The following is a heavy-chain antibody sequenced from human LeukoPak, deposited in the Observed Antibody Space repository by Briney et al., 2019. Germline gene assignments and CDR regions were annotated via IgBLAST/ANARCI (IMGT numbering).Heavy chain of an antibody. CDR2: ISADNGNT. Sequence: ASVKVSCKASGYTSTSYGTSWVRHAPGQGLEWMGWISADNGNTNYAQKLQGRVTMNTDKSTSTAYMELRSLRSDDTAVYYCARGAGLIGTPNYSFDYWGQGTLVTVSS. V-gene: IGHV1-18*01. CDR1: GYTSTSYG. CDR3: ARGAGLIGTPNYSFDY. J-gene: IGHJ4*02. D-gene: IGHD4/OR15-4a*01.